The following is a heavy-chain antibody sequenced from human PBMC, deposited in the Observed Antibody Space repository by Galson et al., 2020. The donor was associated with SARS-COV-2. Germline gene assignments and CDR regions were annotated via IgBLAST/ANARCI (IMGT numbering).Heavy chain of an antibody. D-gene: IGHD6-13*01. CDR2: IWYDGSNK. CDR1: GFTFSSYG. Sequence: GGSLRLSCAASGFTFSSYGMHWVRQAPGKGLEWVAVIWYDGSNKYYADSVKGRFTISRDNSKNTLYLQMNSLRAEDTAVYYCARDPGCGSRWPLDYWCQGTLVTGSS. CDR3: ARDPGCGSRWPLDY. J-gene: IGHJ4*02. V-gene: IGHV3-33*01.